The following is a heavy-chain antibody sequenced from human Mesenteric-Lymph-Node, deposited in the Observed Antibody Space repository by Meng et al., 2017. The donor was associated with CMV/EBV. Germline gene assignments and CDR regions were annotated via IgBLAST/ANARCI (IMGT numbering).Heavy chain of an antibody. D-gene: IGHD2/OR15-2a*01. CDR3: AKSRSSTPGIVDD. V-gene: IGHV4-61*08. CDR2: IYGTGIT. Sequence: QVQLQEAGPGLVKPSEPLSLTCIVSGVSVTSGAYHWSWIRQSPGKGLEWIGYIYGTGITIYNPSLKSRVTILLETSKNQFSLKLNSVTTADTAVYYCAKSRSSTPGIVDDWGRGTLVTVSS. CDR1: GVSVTSGAYH. J-gene: IGHJ2*01.